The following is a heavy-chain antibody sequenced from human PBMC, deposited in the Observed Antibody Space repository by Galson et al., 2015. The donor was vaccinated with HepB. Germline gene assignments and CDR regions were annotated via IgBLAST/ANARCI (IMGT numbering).Heavy chain of an antibody. Sequence: SLRLSCAASDSTFSNYWMNWVRQAPGKGLEWVANINPDGSEKYYVASLKGRFTISRDNAKNSLYLQMDSLRAEDTAVYYCARRISLVRGIITRPDYYYGTDVWGQGTAVTVAS. J-gene: IGHJ6*02. CDR3: ARRISLVRGIITRPDYYYGTDV. V-gene: IGHV3-7*03. CDR1: DSTFSNYW. D-gene: IGHD3-10*01. CDR2: INPDGSEK.